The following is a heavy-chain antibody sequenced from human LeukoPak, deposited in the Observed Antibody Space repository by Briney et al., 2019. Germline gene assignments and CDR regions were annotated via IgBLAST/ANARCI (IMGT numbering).Heavy chain of an antibody. CDR2: IYYSGDT. D-gene: IGHD3-22*01. V-gene: IGHV4-34*01. CDR1: GGSFSGYY. Sequence: SETLSLTCAAYGGSFSGYYWSWIRQPPGKGLEWVGSIYYSGDTYYNPSLKSRVTISVDRSKNHFSLKLSSVTAADTAVYYCARRLTRNSSGFSTYYFDYWGQGTLVTVSS. J-gene: IGHJ4*02. CDR3: ARRLTRNSSGFSTYYFDY.